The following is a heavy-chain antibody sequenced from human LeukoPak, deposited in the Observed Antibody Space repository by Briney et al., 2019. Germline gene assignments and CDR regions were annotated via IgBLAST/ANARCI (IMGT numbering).Heavy chain of an antibody. CDR1: GFSLSTSGMC. Sequence: SGPTLVNPTQTLTLTCTFSGFSLSTSGMCVSWIRQPPGKALEWLARIDWDDDKYYSTSLRTRLTISKDTSKNQVVLTMTNMDPVDTATYYCARMSGELLQSFDIWGQGTMVTVSS. D-gene: IGHD1-26*01. J-gene: IGHJ3*02. V-gene: IGHV2-70*11. CDR3: ARMSGELLQSFDI. CDR2: IDWDDDK.